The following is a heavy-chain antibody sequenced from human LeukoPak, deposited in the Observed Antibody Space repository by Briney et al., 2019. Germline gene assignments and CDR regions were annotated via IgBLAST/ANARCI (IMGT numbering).Heavy chain of an antibody. D-gene: IGHD3-10*01. CDR3: ARAITMVRGVIDY. Sequence: TGGSLRLSCAASGFTFSNYAMHWVRQAPGKGLEYVSAISSNGGSTYYANSVKDRFTISRDNSKNTLYLQMGNLRAEDMAVYYCARAITMVRGVIDYWGQGTLVTVSS. CDR2: ISSNGGST. CDR1: GFTFSNYA. J-gene: IGHJ4*02. V-gene: IGHV3-64*01.